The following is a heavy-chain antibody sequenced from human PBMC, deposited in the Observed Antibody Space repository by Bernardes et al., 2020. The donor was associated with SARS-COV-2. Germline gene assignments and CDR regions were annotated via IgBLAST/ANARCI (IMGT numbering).Heavy chain of an antibody. CDR3: ARQAEGSLYDAFDV. J-gene: IGHJ3*01. Sequence: GGSLRLSCVGSGVTFSSYNMNMNWIRQAPGKGLEWISYISSISNTIYYADSVKGRFIISRDNAKNSLFLQMNSLRDEDTAVYYCARQAEGSLYDAFDVWGQGTTVTVAS. CDR1: GVTFSSYN. V-gene: IGHV3-48*02. CDR2: ISSISNTI.